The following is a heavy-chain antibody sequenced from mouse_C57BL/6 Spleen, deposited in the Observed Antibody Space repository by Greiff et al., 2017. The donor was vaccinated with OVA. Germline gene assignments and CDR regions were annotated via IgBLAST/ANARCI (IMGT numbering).Heavy chain of an antibody. CDR2: IYPGSGNT. CDR1: GYTFTDYY. J-gene: IGHJ4*01. Sequence: VQLQQSGAELVRPGASVKLSCKASGYTFTDYYINWVKQRPGQGLEWIARIYPGSGNTYYNEKFKGKATLTAEKSSSTAYMQLSSLTSEDSAVYFCARSGTDYYAMDYWGRETSVTVSS. D-gene: IGHD4-1*01. V-gene: IGHV1-76*01. CDR3: ARSGTDYYAMDY.